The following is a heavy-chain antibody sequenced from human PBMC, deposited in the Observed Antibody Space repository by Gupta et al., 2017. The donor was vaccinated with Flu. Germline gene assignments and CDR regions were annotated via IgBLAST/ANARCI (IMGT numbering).Heavy chain of an antibody. CDR1: GFTFSDYY. J-gene: IGHJ4*02. CDR2: ISSTGDI. Sequence: QVQLVESGGGLVKPGGSLRLSCAASGFTFSDYYMSWIRRAPGKGLEWVSYISSTGDIYYADSVKGRFTISRDNAKNSLDLQMNSLRAEDTAVYYCAMVQWLAGRIDYWGQGTLVTVSS. V-gene: IGHV3-11*01. CDR3: AMVQWLAGRIDY. D-gene: IGHD6-19*01.